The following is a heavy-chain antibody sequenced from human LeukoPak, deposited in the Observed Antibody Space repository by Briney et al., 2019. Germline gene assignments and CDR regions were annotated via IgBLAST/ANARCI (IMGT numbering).Heavy chain of an antibody. CDR1: GGSFSGYY. J-gene: IGHJ4*02. CDR3: ARDPSSAAGTHFGFDY. Sequence: SETLSLTCAVCGGSFSGYYWSWIRQPAGKGLEWIGRIYTSGSTNYNPSLKSRVTMSVDTSKNQFSLKLSSVTAADTAVYYCARDPSSAAGTHFGFDYWGQGILVTVSS. V-gene: IGHV4-4*07. CDR2: IYTSGST. D-gene: IGHD6-13*01.